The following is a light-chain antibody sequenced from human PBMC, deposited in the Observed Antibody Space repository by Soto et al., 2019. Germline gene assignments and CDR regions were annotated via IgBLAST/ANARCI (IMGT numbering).Light chain of an antibody. CDR3: QRLNSYPLT. Sequence: DIQITQSPSSLSASVGGRVTMTYRASQSISSYLNWYQQKPGKAPKLLIYDASTLQSGVPSRFSGSGSGTDFTLTISCLQPEDFATYYCQRLNSYPLTFGQGTRLEIK. J-gene: IGKJ5*01. V-gene: IGKV1-39*01. CDR2: DAS. CDR1: QSISSY.